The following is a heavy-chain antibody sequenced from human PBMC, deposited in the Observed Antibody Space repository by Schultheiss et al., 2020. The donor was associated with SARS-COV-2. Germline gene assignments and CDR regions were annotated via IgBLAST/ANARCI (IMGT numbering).Heavy chain of an antibody. D-gene: IGHD3-3*01. J-gene: IGHJ4*02. CDR3: ARNYYDFWSGYFYYFDY. CDR2: IYYSGST. CDR1: GGSFSGYY. Sequence: SETLSLTCAVYGGSFSGYYWGWIRQPPGKGLEWIGSIYYSGSTYYNPSLKSRVTISVDTSKNQFSLRLSSVTAADTAVYYCARNYYDFWSGYFYYFDYWGQGTLVTVSS. V-gene: IGHV4-34*01.